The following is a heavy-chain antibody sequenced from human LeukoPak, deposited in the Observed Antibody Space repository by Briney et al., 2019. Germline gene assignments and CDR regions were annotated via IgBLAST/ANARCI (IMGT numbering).Heavy chain of an antibody. Sequence: PGGSLRLSCAASGFTFSSYAMHWVRQAPGKGLEWVALISYDGANQFYADSVKGRSTISRDNYKKTLYLQMNSLRAEDTAVYYCARDATRGGDNDYWGQGTRVIVSS. CDR2: ISYDGANQ. V-gene: IGHV3-30*04. J-gene: IGHJ4*02. CDR1: GFTFSSYA. CDR3: ARDATRGGDNDY. D-gene: IGHD2-21*02.